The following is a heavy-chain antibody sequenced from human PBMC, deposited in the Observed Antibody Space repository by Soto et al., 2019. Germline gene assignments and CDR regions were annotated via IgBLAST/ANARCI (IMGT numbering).Heavy chain of an antibody. D-gene: IGHD2-15*01. V-gene: IGHV1-46*01. CDR1: GYTFTTYY. J-gene: IGHJ5*02. CDR3: ARANCSGDTCSPYNWFDP. CDR2: INPSGGST. Sequence: GASVKVSCKASGYTFTTYYMHWLRQAPGQGLEWMGIINPSGGSTSYAQKFQGRVTMTRDTATSTVYMELSSLRSEDTAVYYCARANCSGDTCSPYNWFDPWGQGTLVTVSS.